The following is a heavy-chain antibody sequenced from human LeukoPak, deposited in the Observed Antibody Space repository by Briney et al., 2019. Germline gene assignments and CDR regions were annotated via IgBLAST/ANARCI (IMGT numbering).Heavy chain of an antibody. D-gene: IGHD3-10*01. Sequence: GGSLRLSCAVSGITLGNYGMSWVRQPPGKGLEWVAGISDSGGSTNYADSVKGRFTISRDTPRNTRYLQMNSLSAEDTAVYFCAKRGVVIRVFLVGFHKEAYYFDSWGQGALVTVSS. J-gene: IGHJ4*02. CDR2: ISDSGGST. CDR1: GITLGNYG. V-gene: IGHV3-23*01. CDR3: AKRGVVIRVFLVGFHKEAYYFDS.